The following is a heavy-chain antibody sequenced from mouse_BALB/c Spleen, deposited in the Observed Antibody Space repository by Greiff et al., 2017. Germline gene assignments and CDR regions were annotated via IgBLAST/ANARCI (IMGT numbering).Heavy chain of an antibody. Sequence: VHLVESGPGLVAPSQSLSITCTVSGFSLTSYGVHWVRQPPGKGLEWLGVIWAGGSTNYNSALMSRLSISKDNSKSQVFLKMNSLQTDDTAMYYCARDQDDLYAMDYWGQGTSVTVSS. CDR1: GFSLTSYG. CDR3: ARDQDDLYAMDY. J-gene: IGHJ4*01. V-gene: IGHV2-9*02. D-gene: IGHD2-3*01. CDR2: IWAGGST.